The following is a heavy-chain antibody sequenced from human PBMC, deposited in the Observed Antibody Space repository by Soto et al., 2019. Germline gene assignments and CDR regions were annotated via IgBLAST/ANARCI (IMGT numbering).Heavy chain of an antibody. CDR2: ISAYNGNT. Sequence: ASVKVSCKASGYTFTSYGISWVRQAPGQGLEWMGWISAYNGNTNYAQKLQGRVTMTTDTSTSTAYMELRSLRSDDTAVYYCARDHYYAFWSGGGFGPWGQATLVTVSS. D-gene: IGHD3-3*01. CDR3: ARDHYYAFWSGGGFGP. CDR1: GYTFTSYG. J-gene: IGHJ5*02. V-gene: IGHV1-18*01.